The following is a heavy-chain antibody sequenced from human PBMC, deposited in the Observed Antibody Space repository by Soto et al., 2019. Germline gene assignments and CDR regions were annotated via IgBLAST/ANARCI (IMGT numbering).Heavy chain of an antibody. Sequence: PGGSLRLSCAASGGHFSSYSMNWVRQAPGKGLEWVSYISSSSSTIYYADSVKGRFTISRDNAKNSLYLQMNSLRAEDTAVYYCAREGDSSGWYNWFDPWGQGTLVTVSS. V-gene: IGHV3-48*01. CDR2: ISSSSSTI. CDR3: AREGDSSGWYNWFDP. D-gene: IGHD3-22*01. J-gene: IGHJ5*02. CDR1: GGHFSSYS.